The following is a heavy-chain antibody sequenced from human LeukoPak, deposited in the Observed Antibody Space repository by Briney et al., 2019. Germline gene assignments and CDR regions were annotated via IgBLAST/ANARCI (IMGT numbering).Heavy chain of an antibody. V-gene: IGHV4-31*03. CDR2: IYYSGST. CDR3: ARTLVSQLTDY. Sequence: PSETLSLTCTVSGGSISSGGYYWSWIRQHPGKGLGWTGYIYYSGSTYYNPSLKSRVTISVDTSKNQFSLKLSSVTAADTAVYYCARTLVSQLTDYWGQGTLVTVSS. D-gene: IGHD3-9*01. J-gene: IGHJ4*02. CDR1: GGSISSGGYY.